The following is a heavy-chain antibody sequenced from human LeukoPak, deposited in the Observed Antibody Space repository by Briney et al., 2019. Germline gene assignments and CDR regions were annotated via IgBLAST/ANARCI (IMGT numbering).Heavy chain of an antibody. CDR2: IYYSGST. V-gene: IGHV4-59*08. J-gene: IGHJ4*02. CDR3: ASADIAAAGLFDY. D-gene: IGHD6-13*01. CDR1: GGSISSYY. Sequence: PSETLSLTCTVSGGSISSYYWSWIRQPPGKGLERIGYIYYSGSTNYNPSLKSRVTISVDTSKNQFSLKLSSVTAADTAVYYCASADIAAAGLFDYWGQGTLVTVSS.